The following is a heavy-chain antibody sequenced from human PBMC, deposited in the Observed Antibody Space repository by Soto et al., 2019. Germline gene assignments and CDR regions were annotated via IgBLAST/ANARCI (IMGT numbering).Heavy chain of an antibody. CDR3: ARVHYDILTGYYSDY. J-gene: IGHJ4*02. D-gene: IGHD3-9*01. Sequence: QVQLQQWGAGLLKPSETLSLTCAVYGGSFSGYYWSWIRQPPGKGLEWIGEINHSGSTNYNPSLKSRVTISVDTSKNQFSLKLGSVTAADTAVYYCARVHYDILTGYYSDYWGQGTLVTVSS. V-gene: IGHV4-34*01. CDR1: GGSFSGYY. CDR2: INHSGST.